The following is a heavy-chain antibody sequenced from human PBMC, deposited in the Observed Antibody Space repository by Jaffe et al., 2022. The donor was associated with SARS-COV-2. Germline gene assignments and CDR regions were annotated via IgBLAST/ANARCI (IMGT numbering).Heavy chain of an antibody. D-gene: IGHD6-25*01. CDR2: ISSSSSYI. CDR3: AREHSDRLSPRYYYGMDV. V-gene: IGHV3-21*01. CDR1: GFTFSSYS. Sequence: EVQLVESGGGLVKPGGSLRLSCAASGFTFSSYSMNWVRQAPGKGLEWVSSISSSSSYIYYADSVKGRFTISRDNAKNSLYLQMNSLRAEDTAVYYCAREHSDRLSPRYYYGMDVWGQGTTVTVSS. J-gene: IGHJ6*02.